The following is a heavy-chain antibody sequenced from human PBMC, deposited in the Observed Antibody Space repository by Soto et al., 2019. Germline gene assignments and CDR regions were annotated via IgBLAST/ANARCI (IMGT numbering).Heavy chain of an antibody. CDR2: IDWGDDK. J-gene: IGHJ4*02. D-gene: IGHD6-19*01. CDR1: GFSLSTSGMC. CDR3: ARIKLGSGWYVGYDY. V-gene: IGHV2-70*01. Sequence: SGPTLVNPTQTLTLTCTFSGFSLSTSGMCVSWIRQPPGKALEWLALIDWGDDKYYSTSLKTRLTISKDTSKNQVVLTMTNMDPVDTATYYCARIKLGSGWYVGYDYWGQGTLVNVSS.